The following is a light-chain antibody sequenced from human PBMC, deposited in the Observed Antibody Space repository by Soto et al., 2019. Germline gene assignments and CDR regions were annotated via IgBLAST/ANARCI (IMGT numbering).Light chain of an antibody. CDR2: GAS. Sequence: EIVMTQSPATLSVSAGERATLSCRASQSVNSNLAWYQQKPAQAPRLLIHGASTRATGIPARFSGSGSGTEFKLTISSLQSEDFAVYYCLQYNNWPRTFGQGTKVEIK. V-gene: IGKV3-15*01. CDR1: QSVNSN. CDR3: LQYNNWPRT. J-gene: IGKJ1*01.